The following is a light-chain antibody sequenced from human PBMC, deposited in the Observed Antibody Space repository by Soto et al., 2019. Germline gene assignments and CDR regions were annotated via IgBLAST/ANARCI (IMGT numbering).Light chain of an antibody. CDR2: DDD. J-gene: IGLJ1*01. CDR3: GSWDSSLSAYV. V-gene: IGLV1-51*01. Sequence: QSALTQSPSASGSPGQSVTISCTGTSSDIGGYNSVSWYQQHPGKAPKLLIYDDDKRPSGIPDRFSGSKSGTSATLGITGFRTGDEADYYCGSWDSSLSAYVFGTGTK. CDR1: SSDIGGYNS.